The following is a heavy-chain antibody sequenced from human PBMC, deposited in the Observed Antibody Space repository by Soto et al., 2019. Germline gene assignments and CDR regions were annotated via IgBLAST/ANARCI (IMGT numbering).Heavy chain of an antibody. D-gene: IGHD3-16*01. V-gene: IGHV4-59*01. J-gene: IGHJ4*02. CDR1: GGAFSTFY. CDR2: IYYSGST. Sequence: KVSETLSLTWTVSGGAFSTFYWSWNRQPQGKGLEWIAYIYYSGSTTYNPSLKSRVSISLDSSKSPFALKLSSVTAAVPSVYYCVRDGGSGHFDYWVLGARVTGS. CDR3: VRDGGSGHFDY.